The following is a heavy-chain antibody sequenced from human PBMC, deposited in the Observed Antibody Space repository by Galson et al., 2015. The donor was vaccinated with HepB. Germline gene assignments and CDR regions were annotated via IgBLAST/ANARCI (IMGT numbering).Heavy chain of an antibody. CDR2: IYWDDDK. J-gene: IGHJ3*01. D-gene: IGHD3-10*01. CDR1: GFSLSTSGVG. CDR3: AHGIWFGAANTFGV. V-gene: IGHV2-5*02. Sequence: PALVKPTQTLTLTCTFSGFSLSTSGVGVGWIRRPPGKALEWLALIYWDDDKRYSPSLKSRLTITKDTSKNQVVLTMTNMDPVDKATFYCAHGIWFGAANTFGVGGEGTMVTVSS.